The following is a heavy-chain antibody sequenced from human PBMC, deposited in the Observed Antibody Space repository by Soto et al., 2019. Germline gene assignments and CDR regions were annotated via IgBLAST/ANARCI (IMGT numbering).Heavy chain of an antibody. CDR1: GGSISSGGYY. V-gene: IGHV4-31*03. CDR2: IYYSGST. D-gene: IGHD3-10*01. J-gene: IGHJ6*02. CDR3: AREHVRGSGSPQYGMDV. Sequence: SETLSLTCTVSGGSISSGGYYWSWIRQHPGKGLEWIGYIYYSGSTYYNPSLKSRVTISVDTSKNQFSLKLSSVTAADTAGYYCAREHVRGSGSPQYGMDVWGQGTTVTVSS.